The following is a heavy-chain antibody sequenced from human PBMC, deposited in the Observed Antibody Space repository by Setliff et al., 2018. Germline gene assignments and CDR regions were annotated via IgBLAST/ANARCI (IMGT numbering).Heavy chain of an antibody. CDR3: ARHLGEWLDWFDP. CDR2: IDTGGST. V-gene: IGHV4-59*01. CDR1: GGSINNYY. D-gene: IGHD3-16*01. J-gene: IGHJ5*02. Sequence: SETLSLTCTVSGGSINNYYWSWIRQSPGKGLEWIGYIDTGGSTDYNPSLKSRVTISEDMSKNQFSLKVSSVTAADTAIYYCARHLGEWLDWFDPWGQGTLVTVSS.